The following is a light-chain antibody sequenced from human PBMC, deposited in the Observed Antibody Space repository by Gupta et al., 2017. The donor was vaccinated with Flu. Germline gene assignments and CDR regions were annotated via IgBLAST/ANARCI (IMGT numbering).Light chain of an antibody. Sequence: YQHLPGTAPRLLIHKDTQRPSGVSDRFSGSKSGTSASLAIGGLQSEDEADYDCAAWDDSLTALSADGSLTGLWVFGGGTKLSVL. J-gene: IGLJ3*02. V-gene: IGLV1-44*01. CDR2: KDT. CDR3: AAWDDSLTALSADGSLTGLWV.